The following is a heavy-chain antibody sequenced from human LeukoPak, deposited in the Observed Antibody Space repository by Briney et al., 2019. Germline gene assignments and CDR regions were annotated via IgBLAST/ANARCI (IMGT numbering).Heavy chain of an antibody. CDR3: TRHLGAVAAPFDY. J-gene: IGHJ4*02. CDR2: IRSKAYGGTT. V-gene: IGHV3-49*04. Sequence: GGSLRLSCTASGFTFGDYAMSWVRQAPGKGLEWVGFIRSKAYGGTTGYAASVRGRFTISRDDSKSIAYLQMNSLKTEDTAVYYCTRHLGAVAAPFDYWGQGTLVTVSS. CDR1: GFTFGDYA. D-gene: IGHD2-15*01.